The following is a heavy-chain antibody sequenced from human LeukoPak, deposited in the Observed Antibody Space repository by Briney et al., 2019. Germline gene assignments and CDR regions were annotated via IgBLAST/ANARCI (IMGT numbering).Heavy chain of an antibody. V-gene: IGHV3-48*01. J-gene: IGHJ3*02. CDR3: ASNQGSGSGYDAFDI. CDR2: ISSSSSTI. CDR1: GFTFSSYS. Sequence: GGSLRLSCAASGFTFSSYSMNWVRQAPGKGLEWVSYISSSSSTIYYADPVKGRFTISRDNAKNSLYLQMNSLRAEDTAVYYCASNQGSGSGYDAFDIWGQGTMVTVSS. D-gene: IGHD3-10*01.